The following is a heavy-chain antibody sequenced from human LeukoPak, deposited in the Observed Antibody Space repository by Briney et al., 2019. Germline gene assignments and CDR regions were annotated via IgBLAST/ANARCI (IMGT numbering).Heavy chain of an antibody. D-gene: IGHD6-19*01. CDR3: AKIRVSSGWYYFDY. V-gene: IGHV3-33*06. CDR2: IWYDGSNK. Sequence: PGGSLRLSCAASGFTFSSYGMHWVRQAPGKGLEWVAVIWYDGSNKYYADSVKGRFTISRDNSKNTLYLQMNSLRDEDTAVYYCAKIRVSSGWYYFDYWGQGTLVTVSS. J-gene: IGHJ4*02. CDR1: GFTFSSYG.